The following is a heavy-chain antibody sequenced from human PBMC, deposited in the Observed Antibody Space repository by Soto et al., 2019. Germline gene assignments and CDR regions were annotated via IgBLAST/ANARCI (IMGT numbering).Heavy chain of an antibody. D-gene: IGHD2-15*01. J-gene: IGHJ6*03. Sequence: SETLSLTCAVYGGSFSGYYWSWIRQPPGKGLEWIGEINHSGSTNYNPSLKSRVTISVDTSKNQLSLKLSSVTAADTAVYYCARVRGYCSGGSCYGSLHYYYYMDVWGKGTTVTVSS. CDR2: INHSGST. CDR3: ARVRGYCSGGSCYGSLHYYYYMDV. V-gene: IGHV4-34*01. CDR1: GGSFSGYY.